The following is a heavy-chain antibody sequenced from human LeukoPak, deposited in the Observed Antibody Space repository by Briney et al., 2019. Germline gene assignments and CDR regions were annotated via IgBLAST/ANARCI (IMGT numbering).Heavy chain of an antibody. D-gene: IGHD3-9*01. CDR1: GGSISIYY. J-gene: IGHJ4*02. CDR3: ARGEDFETYYLAY. V-gene: IGHV4-59*01. Sequence: SETLSLTCSVCGGSISIYYWTWIRQIPGKGLEWIGYIYYTGTTNYNPLFESRATISVDTSKNQFSLKLTSVTAADTAVYFCARGEDFETYYLAYWGQGTLVTVSS. CDR2: IYYTGTT.